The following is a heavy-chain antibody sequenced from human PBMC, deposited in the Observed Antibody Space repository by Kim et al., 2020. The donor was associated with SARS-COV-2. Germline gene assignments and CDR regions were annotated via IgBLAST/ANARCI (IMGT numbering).Heavy chain of an antibody. CDR1: GFTFSDYY. CDR3: AKVSPGSSSCYWFDA. V-gene: IGHV3-11*05. CDR2: ISRSGSYI. Sequence: GGSLRLSCAASGFTFSDYYMPWIRQAPGKGLEWLSYISRSGSYIVYAESVKGRFSISRDNAKKSLYLQMNSLRAEDTAVYYCAKVSPGSSSCYWFDAWGQGTLVTVSS. J-gene: IGHJ5*02. D-gene: IGHD6-13*01.